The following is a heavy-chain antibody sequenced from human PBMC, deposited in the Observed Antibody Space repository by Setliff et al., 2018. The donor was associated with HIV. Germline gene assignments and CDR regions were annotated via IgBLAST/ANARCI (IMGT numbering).Heavy chain of an antibody. Sequence: ASETLSLTCTVSGYSISNDYYWGWIRQPPGKGLEWIASIYHSGNTYYMPSLQSRVTISVDMSKNQFSLNLNSVTAADTAVYYCARGQGCGGGCHYAFEMWGQGTMVTVSS. J-gene: IGHJ3*02. CDR3: ARGQGCGGGCHYAFEM. CDR1: GYSISNDYY. D-gene: IGHD2-21*02. CDR2: IYHSGNT. V-gene: IGHV4-38-2*02.